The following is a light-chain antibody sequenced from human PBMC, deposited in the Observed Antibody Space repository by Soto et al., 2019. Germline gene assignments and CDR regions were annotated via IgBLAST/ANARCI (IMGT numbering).Light chain of an antibody. CDR3: ASWDDRLYAVL. V-gene: IGLV2-8*01. CDR1: STDVGEYNY. CDR2: EVN. J-gene: IGLJ3*02. Sequence: QSALTQPPSASGSPGQSVTIPCAGTSTDVGEYNYVSWYQQHPGKVPKLIIFEVNKRPSGVPDRFSGSKSGTSASLVIRGLRSEDEADYYCASWDDRLYAVLFGGGTKLTVL.